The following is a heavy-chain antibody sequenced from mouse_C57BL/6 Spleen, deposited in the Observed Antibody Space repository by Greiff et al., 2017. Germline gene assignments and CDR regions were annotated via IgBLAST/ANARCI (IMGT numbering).Heavy chain of an antibody. Sequence: VQLQQSGAELVRPGTSVKMSCKAPGYTFTNYWIGWAKQRPGHGLEWIGDIYPGGGYTNYNEKFKGTATLTADKSSSTAYMQFSSLTSEDSAIYYCARETGTGFDYWGQGTTLTVSS. CDR3: ARETGTGFDY. D-gene: IGHD4-1*01. CDR2: IYPGGGYT. V-gene: IGHV1-63*01. CDR1: GYTFTNYW. J-gene: IGHJ2*01.